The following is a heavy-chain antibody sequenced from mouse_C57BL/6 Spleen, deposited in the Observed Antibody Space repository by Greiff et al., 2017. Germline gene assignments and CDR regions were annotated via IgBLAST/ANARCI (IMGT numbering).Heavy chain of an antibody. D-gene: IGHD2-1*01. CDR3: ARQGNYGNYVGYFDY. CDR2: FHPYNDDT. J-gene: IGHJ2*01. CDR1: GYTFTTYP. V-gene: IGHV1-47*01. Sequence: QVQLQQSGAELVKPGASVKMSCKASGYTFTTYPIEWMKQNHGQSLEWIGNFHPYNDDTKYNEKFKGKATLTVAKSSSTVYLELSRLTSDDSAVYYCARQGNYGNYVGYFDYWGQGTTLTVSS.